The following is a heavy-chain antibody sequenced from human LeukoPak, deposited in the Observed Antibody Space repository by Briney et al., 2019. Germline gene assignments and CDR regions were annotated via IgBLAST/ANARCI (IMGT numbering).Heavy chain of an antibody. CDR3: AKVGTISWYMDY. Sequence: GGSLRLSCAASGFTFSSYSMNWARQAPGRGLEWVANIKQDGSEKFYVDSVKGRFTISRDNAKNSLYLQMNSLRAEDTAVYYCAKVGTISWYMDYWGQGILVTVSS. V-gene: IGHV3-7*01. D-gene: IGHD6-13*01. J-gene: IGHJ4*02. CDR2: IKQDGSEK. CDR1: GFTFSSYS.